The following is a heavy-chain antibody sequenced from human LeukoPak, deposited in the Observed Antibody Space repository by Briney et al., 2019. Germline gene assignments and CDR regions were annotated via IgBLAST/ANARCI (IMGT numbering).Heavy chain of an antibody. CDR3: ARVSTRWGSYPTDY. Sequence: PSETLSLTCAVYGGSFSGYYRSWIRQPPGKGLEWIGEINHSGSTNYNPSLKSRVTISVDTSKNQFSLKLSSVTAADTAVYYCARVSTRWGSYPTDYWGQGTLVTVSS. D-gene: IGHD3-16*02. CDR1: GGSFSGYY. V-gene: IGHV4-34*01. J-gene: IGHJ4*02. CDR2: INHSGST.